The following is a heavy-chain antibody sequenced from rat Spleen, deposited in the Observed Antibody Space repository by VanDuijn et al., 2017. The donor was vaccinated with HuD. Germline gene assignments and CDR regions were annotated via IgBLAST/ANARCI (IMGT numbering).Heavy chain of an antibody. CDR3: TRDHSYWDNYYPGGFAY. D-gene: IGHD2-6*01. Sequence: QVQLKESGPGLVQPSQTLSPTCPVSGFSLTSNGVSWVRQPPGKGLELIATISSGGHTDYSSALKSRLRIRRATSKSQLFLNLNSLQSEDTAIYFCTRDHSYWDNYYPGGFAYWGQGTLVTVSS. V-gene: IGHV2S8*01. CDR2: ISSGGHT. CDR1: GFSLTSNG. J-gene: IGHJ3*01.